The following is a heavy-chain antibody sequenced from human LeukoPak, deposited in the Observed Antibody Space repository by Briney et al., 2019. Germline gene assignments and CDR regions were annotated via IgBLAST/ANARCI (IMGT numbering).Heavy chain of an antibody. J-gene: IGHJ4*02. V-gene: IGHV3-11*04. D-gene: IGHD5-18*01. CDR1: GFTFSDYY. CDR3: ARCGYSYGYGYFDY. CDR2: ISSSGNTI. Sequence: GGSLRLSCAASGFTFSDYYMNWIRQAPGKALEYVSYISSSGNTIYYADSVKGRFTISRDNAKNSLYLQVNSLGAEDTAVYYCARCGYSYGYGYFDYWGQGTLVTVSS.